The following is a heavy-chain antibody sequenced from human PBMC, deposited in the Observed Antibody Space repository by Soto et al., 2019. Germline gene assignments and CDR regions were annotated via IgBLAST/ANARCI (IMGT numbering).Heavy chain of an antibody. V-gene: IGHV3-21*01. D-gene: IGHD2-15*01. CDR2: ISSSSSYI. CDR1: GFTFSSYS. CDR3: ARSHESGGLLPYYYYGMDV. Sequence: EVQLVESGGGLVKPGGSLRLSCAASGFTFSSYSMNWVRQAPGKGLEWVSSISSSSSYIYYADSVKGRFTISRDNAKNSLYLQMNSLRAEDTAVYYCARSHESGGLLPYYYYGMDVWGQGTTVTVSS. J-gene: IGHJ6*02.